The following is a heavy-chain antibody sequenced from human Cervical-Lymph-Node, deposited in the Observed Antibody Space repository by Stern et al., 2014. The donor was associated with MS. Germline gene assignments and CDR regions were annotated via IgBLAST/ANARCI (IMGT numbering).Heavy chain of an antibody. CDR2: GSHDGSNK. D-gene: IGHD3-9*01. J-gene: IGHJ4*02. V-gene: IGHV3-30*18. Sequence: DQLVESGGGAVQPGRSLRLSCVASGFTFSTYGMHWVRQAPGKGLEWVAVGSHDGSNKYFADSVKGRFTISRDNSKNTVYLQVNSLRAEDTAVYYCAKDHDWGVFDSWGQGSPVIVSS. CDR3: AKDHDWGVFDS. CDR1: GFTFSTYG.